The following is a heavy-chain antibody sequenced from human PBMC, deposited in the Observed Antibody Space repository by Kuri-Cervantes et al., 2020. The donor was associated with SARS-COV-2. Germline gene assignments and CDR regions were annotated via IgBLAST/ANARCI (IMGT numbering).Heavy chain of an antibody. CDR1: GFIFSRYG. V-gene: IGHV3-30*18. CDR2: IGYNGSRK. Sequence: GESLKISCEASGFIFSRYGMHWVRQAPGKGLEWVAAIGYNGSRKHYSDSLKGRFTISRDNSQNTVYLQMSTLRDDGTAVYYCAKEGSSGWYGGDWGQGALVTDSS. J-gene: IGHJ4*02. D-gene: IGHD6-19*01. CDR3: AKEGSSGWYGGD.